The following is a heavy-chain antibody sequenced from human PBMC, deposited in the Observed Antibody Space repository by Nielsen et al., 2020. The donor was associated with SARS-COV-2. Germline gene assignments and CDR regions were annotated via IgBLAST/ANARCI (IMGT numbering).Heavy chain of an antibody. CDR2: ISYDGSNK. CDR3: ARDRFSIAAFDY. V-gene: IGHV3-30-3*01. J-gene: IGHJ4*02. D-gene: IGHD6-6*01. Sequence: GRSLRLSCAASGFTFSSYAMHWVRQAPGKGLEWVAVISYDGSNKYYADSVKGRFTISRDNSKNTLYLQMNSLRAEDTAVYYCARDRFSIAAFDYWGQGTLVTVSS. CDR1: GFTFSSYA.